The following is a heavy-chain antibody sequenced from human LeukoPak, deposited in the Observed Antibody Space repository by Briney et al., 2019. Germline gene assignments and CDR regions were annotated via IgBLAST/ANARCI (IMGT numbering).Heavy chain of an antibody. CDR3: ARGGASRMDEMGDY. CDR2: INPNSGGT. Sequence: ASVKVSCKASGYTFTAYYIHWVRQAPGQGLEWMGWINPNSGGTKYAQKFQDRVSLTRDTSISTAYMDLSRLRSDDTAVYYCARGGASRMDEMGDYWGQGTLVTVSS. D-gene: IGHD5-24*01. V-gene: IGHV1-2*02. J-gene: IGHJ4*02. CDR1: GYTFTAYY.